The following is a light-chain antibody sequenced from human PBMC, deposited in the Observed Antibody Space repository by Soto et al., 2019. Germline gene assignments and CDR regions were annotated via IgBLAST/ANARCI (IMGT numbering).Light chain of an antibody. J-gene: IGLJ1*01. CDR2: TVS. CDR1: SSDVGGYNY. CDR3: SSFTTDSTYV. V-gene: IGLV2-14*01. Sequence: QSALTQPRSVSGSPGQSVTISCTGTSSDVGGYNYVSWYQQHPGKVPKLMIYTVSSRPSGVSQRFSGSKSGNTASLTISGLQAEDEADYYCSSFTTDSTYVFGTGTKLTVL.